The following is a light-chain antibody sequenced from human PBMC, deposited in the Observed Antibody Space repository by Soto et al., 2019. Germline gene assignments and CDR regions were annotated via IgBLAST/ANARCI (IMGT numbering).Light chain of an antibody. CDR2: END. J-gene: IGLJ2*01. Sequence: QSVLTQPPSMSAAPGQKVTISCSGSRSNIGNNYVSWYQQLPGTAPKLLVYENDKRPSGIPDRFSGSKSGTSATLGITGLQTGDEADYYCGTWDSSLSAHVVFGGGTKVTVL. CDR1: RSNIGNNY. V-gene: IGLV1-51*01. CDR3: GTWDSSLSAHVV.